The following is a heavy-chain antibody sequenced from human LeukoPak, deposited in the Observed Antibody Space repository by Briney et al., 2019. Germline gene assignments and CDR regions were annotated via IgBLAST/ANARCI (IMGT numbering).Heavy chain of an antibody. CDR1: GGTFSSYA. CDR2: IIPIFGTA. D-gene: IGHD2-21*02. V-gene: IGHV1-69*13. CDR3: ASSPKPVVVTATTSFDP. J-gene: IGHJ5*02. Sequence: ASVKVSCKASGGTFSSYAISWVRQAPGQGLEWMGGIIPIFGTANYAQKSQGRVTITADESTSTAYMELSSLRSEDTAVYYCASSPKPVVVTATTSFDPWGQGTLVTVSS.